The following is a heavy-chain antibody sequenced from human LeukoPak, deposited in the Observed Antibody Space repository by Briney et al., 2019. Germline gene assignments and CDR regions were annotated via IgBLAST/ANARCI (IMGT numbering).Heavy chain of an antibody. J-gene: IGHJ4*02. D-gene: IGHD3-16*01. Sequence: SETLSLTCTVSGGSVSSGGYYWTWIRQPPLKGLEWIGAIYQSGSTYYNPSLKGRVTISVDRSKNQFSLKLSSVTAADTVVYYCARSPPLGVDYWGQGVLLTVSA. CDR1: GGSVSSGGYY. CDR3: ARSPPLGVDY. V-gene: IGHV4-30-2*01. CDR2: IYQSGST.